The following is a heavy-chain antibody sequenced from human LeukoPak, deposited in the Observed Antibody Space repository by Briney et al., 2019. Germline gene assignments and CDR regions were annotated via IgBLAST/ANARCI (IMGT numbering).Heavy chain of an antibody. Sequence: GGSLRLSCAASGFTVSSNYMSWVRQAPGKGLEWVSVIYSGGSTYYADSVKGRFTISRDNAKNSLYLQMNSLRAEDTAVYYCARGLTYYYNSGSYYFDHWGQGTLVTVSS. CDR3: ARGLTYYYNSGSYYFDH. CDR2: IYSGGST. D-gene: IGHD3-10*01. CDR1: GFTVSSNY. V-gene: IGHV3-53*01. J-gene: IGHJ4*02.